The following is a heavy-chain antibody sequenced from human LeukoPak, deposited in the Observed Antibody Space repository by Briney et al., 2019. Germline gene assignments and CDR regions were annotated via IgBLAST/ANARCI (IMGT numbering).Heavy chain of an antibody. V-gene: IGHV1-18*01. D-gene: IGHD5-18*01. CDR2: ISAYNGNT. CDR1: GYTFTSYG. Sequence: ASVKVSCKASGYTFTSYGISWVRQAPGQGLEWMGWISAYNGNTNYAQKFQGRVTMTRDTSISTAYMELSRLRSDDTAVYYCARDRGDIVTGYSYGYGTYFDYWGQGTLVTVSS. J-gene: IGHJ4*02. CDR3: ARDRGDIVTGYSYGYGTYFDY.